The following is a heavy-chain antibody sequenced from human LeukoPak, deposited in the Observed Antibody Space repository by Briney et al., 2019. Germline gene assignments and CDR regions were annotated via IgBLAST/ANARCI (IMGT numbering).Heavy chain of an antibody. Sequence: SETQSLTCTVSGASFEHYFWSWIRQPPGRGLEWIGYVYYSGSTDYSPSLKSRLTISADTSKNQFSLKLNSVTAADTAVYYCASHRRSHGSEYWGQGALVTVSS. J-gene: IGHJ4*02. D-gene: IGHD3-10*01. CDR2: VYYSGST. V-gene: IGHV4-59*01. CDR3: ASHRRSHGSEY. CDR1: GASFEHYF.